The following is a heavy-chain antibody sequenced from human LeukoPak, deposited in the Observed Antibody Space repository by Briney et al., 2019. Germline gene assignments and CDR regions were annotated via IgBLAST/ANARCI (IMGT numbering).Heavy chain of an antibody. CDR2: IYHSGST. Sequence: SETLSLTCAVSGYSISSGYYCGWIRQPPGKGLEWIGSIYHSGSTYYNPSLKSRVTISVDTSKNQFSLKLSSVTAADTAVYYWASAWAVSSRHFVYWGQGTLVTVSS. CDR3: ASAWAVSSRHFVY. J-gene: IGHJ4*02. CDR1: GYSISSGYY. V-gene: IGHV4-38-2*01. D-gene: IGHD6-13*01.